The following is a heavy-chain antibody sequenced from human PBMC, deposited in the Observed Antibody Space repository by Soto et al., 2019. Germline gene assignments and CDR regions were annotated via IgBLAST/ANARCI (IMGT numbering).Heavy chain of an antibody. CDR2: IYYSGST. V-gene: IGHV4-59*08. D-gene: IGHD2-21*01. Sequence: QVQLQESGPGLVKPSETLSLTCTVSGGSIISYYWSWIRQPPGKGLEWIGYIYYSGSTNYNPSLKSRVTISVDTSKNQFSLKLSSVTAADTAVYYCARYCGGYSDYWGQGTLVTVSS. CDR3: ARYCGGYSDY. J-gene: IGHJ4*02. CDR1: GGSIISYY.